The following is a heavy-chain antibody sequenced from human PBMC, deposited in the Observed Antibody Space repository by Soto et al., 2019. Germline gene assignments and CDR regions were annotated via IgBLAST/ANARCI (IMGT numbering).Heavy chain of an antibody. CDR2: MNPNSGNT. CDR1: GYTFTSYD. J-gene: IGHJ4*02. CDR3: ARARSSGWYVDY. V-gene: IGHV1-8*01. Sequence: QVQLVQSGAEVKKPGASVKVSCKASGYTFTSYDINWVRQATGQGLEWMGWMNPNSGNTGYAQKFQGRVTMTRNTSIRTDYMELSSLRSEDTAVYYCARARSSGWYVDYWGQGTLVTVSS. D-gene: IGHD6-19*01.